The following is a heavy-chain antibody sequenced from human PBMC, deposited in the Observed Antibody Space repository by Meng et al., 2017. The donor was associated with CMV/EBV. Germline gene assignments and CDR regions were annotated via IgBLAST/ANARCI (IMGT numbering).Heavy chain of an antibody. J-gene: IGHJ6*02. CDR1: GLTFSSYA. CDR3: ARDGVYCSSTSCYIYGYYYYYGMDV. Sequence: GGSLRLSCAASGLTFSSYAMHWVRQAPGKGLEWVAVISYDGSNKYYADSVKGRFTISRDNSKNTLYLQMNSLRAEDTAVYYCARDGVYCSSTSCYIYGYYYYYGMDVWGQGTTVTVSS. V-gene: IGHV3-30-3*01. CDR2: ISYDGSNK. D-gene: IGHD2-2*02.